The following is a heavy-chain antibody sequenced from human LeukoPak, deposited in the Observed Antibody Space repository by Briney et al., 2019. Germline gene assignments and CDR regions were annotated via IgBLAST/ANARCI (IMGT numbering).Heavy chain of an antibody. CDR1: GVCINTSSYY. V-gene: IGHV4-39*01. CDR2: IDSSGST. Sequence: SETLSLNCTVSGVCINTSSYYWQWTGQPPEKVVRCIASIDSSGSTYYNPALKRLATISVDTSKNPFSLKLSSVTAADTAVYYCARSSIAARPTKLDYYDYYYMDVSGKGTTVTVSS. CDR3: ARSSIAARPTKLDYYDYYYMDV. J-gene: IGHJ6*03. D-gene: IGHD6-6*01.